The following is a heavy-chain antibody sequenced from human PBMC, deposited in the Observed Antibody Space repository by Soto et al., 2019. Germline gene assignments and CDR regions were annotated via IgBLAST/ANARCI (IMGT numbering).Heavy chain of an antibody. D-gene: IGHD6-19*01. CDR1: GFSLSTSGVG. CDR2: IYWNDDK. Sequence: QITLKESGPTLVNPTQTLTLTCTFSGFSLSTSGVGVGWIRQPPGKALEWLALIYWNDDKRYSPSLKSRLTITKDTSKNQVVLTMTNMDPVDTATYYCAHRRGPIAVAGTFDYWGQGTLVTVSS. V-gene: IGHV2-5*01. CDR3: AHRRGPIAVAGTFDY. J-gene: IGHJ4*02.